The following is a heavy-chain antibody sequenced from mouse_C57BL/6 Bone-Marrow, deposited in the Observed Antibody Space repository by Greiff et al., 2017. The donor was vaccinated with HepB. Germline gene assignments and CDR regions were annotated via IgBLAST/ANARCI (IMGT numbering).Heavy chain of an antibody. D-gene: IGHD6-1*01. CDR1: GYTFTSYW. Sequence: QVQLQQPGAELVKPGASVKLSCKASGYTFTSYWMHWVKQRPGQGLEWIGMIHPNSGSTNYNEKFKSKATLTVDKSSSTAYMQLSSLTSEDSAVYYCARQASGDDYFDCWGQGTTLTVSS. CDR2: IHPNSGST. CDR3: ARQASGDDYFDC. V-gene: IGHV1-64*01. J-gene: IGHJ2*01.